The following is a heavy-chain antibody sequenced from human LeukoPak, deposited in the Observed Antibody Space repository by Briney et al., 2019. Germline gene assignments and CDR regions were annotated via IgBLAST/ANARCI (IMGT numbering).Heavy chain of an antibody. V-gene: IGHV4-61*02. Sequence: SETLSLTCTVSGYSISSGYYWSWIRQPAGKGLEWIGRIYTSGSTNYNPSLKSRVTISVDTSKNQFSLKLSSVTAADTAVYYCAGVPLRYFDWLLWFDPWGQGTLVTVSS. CDR2: IYTSGST. D-gene: IGHD3-9*01. CDR3: AGVPLRYFDWLLWFDP. CDR1: GYSISSGYY. J-gene: IGHJ5*02.